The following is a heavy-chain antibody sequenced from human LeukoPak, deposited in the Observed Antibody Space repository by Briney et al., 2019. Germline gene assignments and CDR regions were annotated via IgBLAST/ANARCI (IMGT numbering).Heavy chain of an antibody. V-gene: IGHV3-48*03. CDR1: GLTLCRYE. J-gene: IGHJ4*02. CDR3: ARKYCSTTSCLFDN. CDR2: ISSSGTTI. Sequence: GGSLRLSCAASGLTLCRYEMNWVRQALAKGLQWVSDISSSGTTIYYADSVKGRFTISKDNAKNSLYLQMNSLRAEDTAVYYCARKYCSTTSCLFDNWGQGTLVTVSS. D-gene: IGHD2-2*01.